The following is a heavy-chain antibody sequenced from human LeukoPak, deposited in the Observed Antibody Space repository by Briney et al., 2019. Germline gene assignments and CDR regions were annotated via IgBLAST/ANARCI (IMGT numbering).Heavy chain of an antibody. CDR3: ARVVTDYGDYI. CDR2: ISSSSSYI. CDR1: GFTFSSYS. J-gene: IGHJ4*02. V-gene: IGHV3-21*01. Sequence: GGSLRLSCAASGFTFSSYSMNWVRQAPGKGLEWVSSISSSSSYIYYADSVKGRFTISRDNAKNSLYLQMNSLRAEDTAVYYCARVVTDYGDYIWGQGTLVTVSS. D-gene: IGHD4-17*01.